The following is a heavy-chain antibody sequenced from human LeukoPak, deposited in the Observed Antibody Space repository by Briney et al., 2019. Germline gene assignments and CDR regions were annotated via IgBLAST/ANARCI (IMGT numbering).Heavy chain of an antibody. CDR2: INHSGST. CDR3: ARFRDDYVWGSYRYLGVHDY. D-gene: IGHD3-16*02. CDR1: GGSFSGYY. V-gene: IGHV4-34*01. J-gene: IGHJ4*02. Sequence: SETLSLTCAVYGGSFSGYYWSWIRQPPGKGLEWIGEINHSGSTNYNPSLKSRVTISVDTSKNQFSLKLSSVTAAYTASYYCARFRDDYVWGSYRYLGVHDYCGQGTLVTVSS.